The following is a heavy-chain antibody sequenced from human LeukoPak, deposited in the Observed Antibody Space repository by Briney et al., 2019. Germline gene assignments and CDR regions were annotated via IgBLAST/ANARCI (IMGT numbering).Heavy chain of an antibody. Sequence: ASVKVSCKVSGYTLTELSMHWVRQAPGKGLEWMGGFDPEDGETIYAQKFQGRVTMTEDTSTDTAYMELSSLRSEDTAVYYCATVSAGYCSSTSCHNWFDPWGQGTLVTVSS. CDR1: GYTLTELS. CDR3: ATVSAGYCSSTSCHNWFDP. V-gene: IGHV1-24*01. CDR2: FDPEDGET. D-gene: IGHD2-2*01. J-gene: IGHJ5*02.